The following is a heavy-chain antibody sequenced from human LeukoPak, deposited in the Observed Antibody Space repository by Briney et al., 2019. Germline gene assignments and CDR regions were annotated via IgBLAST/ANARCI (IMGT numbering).Heavy chain of an antibody. Sequence: GGSLRLSCAASGFXFSSYEMNWVRQTPGKGLEWVSYISSSGSTIYYADSVKGRFTISRDNAKNSLYLQMNSLRAEDTAVYYCARARGVKRGTFDYWGLGTLVTVSS. J-gene: IGHJ4*02. CDR1: GFXFSSYE. D-gene: IGHD3-10*01. CDR2: ISSSGSTI. CDR3: ARARGVKRGTFDY. V-gene: IGHV3-48*03.